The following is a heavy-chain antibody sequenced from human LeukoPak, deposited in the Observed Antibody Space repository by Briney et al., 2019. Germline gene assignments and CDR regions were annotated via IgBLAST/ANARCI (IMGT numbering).Heavy chain of an antibody. CDR3: ARDLYSSGWTDAFDI. CDR1: NYTFTSYG. CDR2: INPNSGDT. V-gene: IGHV1-2*02. J-gene: IGHJ3*02. Sequence: ASVKVSCKASNYTFTSYGISWVRQAPGQGLEWMAWINPNSGDTNYSQKFQGRVSMTRDTSINTAYMELSRLTSDDTAVYYCARDLYSSGWTDAFDIWGQGTMVTVSS. D-gene: IGHD6-19*01.